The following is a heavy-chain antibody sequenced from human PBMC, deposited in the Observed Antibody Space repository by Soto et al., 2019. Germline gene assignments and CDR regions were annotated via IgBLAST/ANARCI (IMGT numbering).Heavy chain of an antibody. J-gene: IGHJ3*02. V-gene: IGHV1-18*04. CDR3: ARGPYMWIQLRAFDI. CDR2: ISAYNGNT. CDR1: GYTFTSYG. D-gene: IGHD5-18*01. Sequence: GASVKVSGKASGYTFTSYGISWVRQAPGQGLEWMGWISAYNGNTNYAQKLQGRVTMTTDTSTSTAYMELRSLRSDDTAVYYCARGPYMWIQLRAFDIWGQGTMVTVSS.